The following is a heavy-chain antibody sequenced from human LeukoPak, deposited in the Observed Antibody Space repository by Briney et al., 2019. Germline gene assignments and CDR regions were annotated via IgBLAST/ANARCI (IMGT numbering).Heavy chain of an antibody. CDR3: ARGPPELYCGGDCSHYFDY. D-gene: IGHD2-21*02. V-gene: IGHV3-30*04. CDR2: ISYDGKNK. Sequence: GGSLRLSCAASGFTFSSYAMSWVRQAPGKGLEWVAIISYDGKNKYYGDSVKGRFTISRDNSKNTLYLQMNSLRAEDTAVYYCARGPPELYCGGDCSHYFDYWGRGTLVTVSS. J-gene: IGHJ4*02. CDR1: GFTFSSYA.